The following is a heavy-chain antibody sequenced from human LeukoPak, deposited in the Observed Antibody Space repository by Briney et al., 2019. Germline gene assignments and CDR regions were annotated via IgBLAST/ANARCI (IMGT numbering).Heavy chain of an antibody. Sequence: ASVKVSCKASGGTFSSYAISWVRQAPGQGLEWMGGIIPIFGTANYAQKFQGRVTITADESTSTAYMELSSLRSEDTAVYYCARSPDTAMVILWFDPWGQGTLVTVSS. CDR3: ARSPDTAMVILWFDP. CDR2: IIPIFGTA. V-gene: IGHV1-69*13. D-gene: IGHD5-18*01. J-gene: IGHJ5*02. CDR1: GGTFSSYA.